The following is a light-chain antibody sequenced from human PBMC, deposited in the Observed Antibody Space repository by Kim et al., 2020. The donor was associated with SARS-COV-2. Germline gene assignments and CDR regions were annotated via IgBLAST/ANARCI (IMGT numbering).Light chain of an antibody. V-gene: IGLV8-61*01. CDR2: DTK. CDR1: YGTVRHCNS. J-gene: IGLJ3*02. Sequence: GGTVTLTCGVRYGTVRHCNSHSWYQQTPGQPPRTLIYDTKTRSSGVPNRFSGSIVGNKAALTITGAQADDECDYYCALYLGRGILMFGGGTKLTVL. CDR3: ALYLGRGILM.